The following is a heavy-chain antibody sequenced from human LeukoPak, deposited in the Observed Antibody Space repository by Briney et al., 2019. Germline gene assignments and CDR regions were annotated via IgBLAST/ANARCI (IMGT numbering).Heavy chain of an antibody. D-gene: IGHD1-26*01. CDR3: ARAAYTGSPTSFDY. Sequence: GGSLRLFCAACGFIFSTSWMSWVRQAPGKGLEWVAPIKQDGSEKYYVDSVKGRFTISRDNAKISLYLQMNSLRAEDTAVYYCARAAYTGSPTSFDYWGQGTLVTVSS. V-gene: IGHV3-7*04. CDR1: GFIFSTSW. CDR2: IKQDGSEK. J-gene: IGHJ4*02.